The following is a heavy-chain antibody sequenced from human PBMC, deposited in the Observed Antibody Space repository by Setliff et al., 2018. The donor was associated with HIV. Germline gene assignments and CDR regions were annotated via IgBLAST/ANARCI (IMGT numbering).Heavy chain of an antibody. CDR1: GDSIGDYY. D-gene: IGHD3-10*01. J-gene: IGHJ2*01. CDR2: VYASAYS. CDR3: ARDWVTRSNYYGSGSPWYFDF. Sequence: PSATLSLTCTVSGDSIGDYYWNWIRQPAGKGLEWIGRVYASAYSNYNPSLKSRVTMSVDTSQNQFSLKLRSVNAADTAVYYCARDWVTRSNYYGSGSPWYFDFWGRGILVTVSS. V-gene: IGHV4-4*07.